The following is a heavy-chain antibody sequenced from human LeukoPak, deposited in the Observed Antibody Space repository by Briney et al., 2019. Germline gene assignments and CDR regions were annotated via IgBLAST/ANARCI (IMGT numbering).Heavy chain of an antibody. J-gene: IGHJ4*02. D-gene: IGHD3-10*01. CDR3: ARDPFDGSGSQKFDY. Sequence: SETLSLTCTVSGDSISSGSYYWGWIRQPPGKGLEWIGSIYYSGSTYYNPSLKSRVTISVDTSKNQFSLKLSSVTAADTAVYYCARDPFDGSGSQKFDYWGQGTLVTVSS. V-gene: IGHV4-39*07. CDR1: GDSISSGSYY. CDR2: IYYSGST.